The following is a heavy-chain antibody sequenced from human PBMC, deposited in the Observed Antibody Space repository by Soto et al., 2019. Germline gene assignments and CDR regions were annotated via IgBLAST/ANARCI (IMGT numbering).Heavy chain of an antibody. CDR1: GDSISSNSW. Sequence: PSETLSLTCTISGDSISSNSWWSWVRQPPGKGLEWIGEVYYNGDTNYNPSLKSRVTISADKSKNHVSLQLNSVAAADTAVYYCARDRVSVAGTELDSWGPGILVTVSS. V-gene: IGHV4-4*02. J-gene: IGHJ4*02. CDR3: ARDRVSVAGTELDS. CDR2: VYYNGDT. D-gene: IGHD6-19*01.